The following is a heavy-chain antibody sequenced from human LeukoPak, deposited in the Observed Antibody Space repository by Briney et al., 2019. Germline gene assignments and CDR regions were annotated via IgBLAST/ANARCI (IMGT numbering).Heavy chain of an antibody. J-gene: IGHJ6*02. V-gene: IGHV1-69*13. CDR3: ARGGVVTSVGHTFYYGMDV. Sequence: HRASVKVSCKASGGTFSSYAISWVRQAPGQGLEWMGGIIPIFGTANYAQKFQGRVTITADESTSTAYMELSRLRSDDTAMYYCARGGVVTSVGHTFYYGMDVWGQGTTVTVSS. D-gene: IGHD3-22*01. CDR1: GGTFSSYA. CDR2: IIPIFGTA.